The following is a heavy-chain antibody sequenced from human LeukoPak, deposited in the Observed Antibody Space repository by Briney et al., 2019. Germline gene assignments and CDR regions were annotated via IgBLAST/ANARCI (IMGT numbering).Heavy chain of an antibody. CDR2: ITGSSTTI. V-gene: IGHV3-48*02. Sequence: GGSLRLSCAASGFTFSPYSMNWVRQAPGKGLEWVSYITGSSTTIYYADSVKGRFTISRDNAKNLLYLQVNSLRDEDTAVYYCATLNGPLFEYWGQGTLVTVSS. CDR3: ATLNGPLFEY. D-gene: IGHD2-8*01. CDR1: GFTFSPYS. J-gene: IGHJ4*02.